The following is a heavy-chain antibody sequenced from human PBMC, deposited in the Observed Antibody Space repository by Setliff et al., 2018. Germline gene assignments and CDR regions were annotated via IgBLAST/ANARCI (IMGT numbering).Heavy chain of an antibody. CDR2: ISGSGVST. J-gene: IGHJ4*02. Sequence: GGSLRLSCAASGFTFSSYAMSWVRQAPGKGLEWVSAISGSGVSTNYADSVKGRFTISRDNSKNTLYLQMNSLRAEDTAVYYCAKVTNYYGSGSYLDYWGQGTLVTVSS. V-gene: IGHV3-23*01. CDR3: AKVTNYYGSGSYLDY. CDR1: GFTFSSYA. D-gene: IGHD3-10*01.